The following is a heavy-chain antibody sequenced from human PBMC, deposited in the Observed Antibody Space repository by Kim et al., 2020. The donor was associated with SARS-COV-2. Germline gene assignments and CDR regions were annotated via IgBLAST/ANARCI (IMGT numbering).Heavy chain of an antibody. CDR3: AKDLGIAAAGTEAFDI. D-gene: IGHD6-13*01. J-gene: IGHJ3*02. Sequence: SEKGRFHISRDNSKNTLNLQMSSLRAEDTAVYYCAKDLGIAAAGTEAFDIWGQGTMVTVSS. V-gene: IGHV3-33*06.